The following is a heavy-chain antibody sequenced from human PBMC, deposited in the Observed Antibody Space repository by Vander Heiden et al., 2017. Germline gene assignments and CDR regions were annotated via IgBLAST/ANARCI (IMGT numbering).Heavy chain of an antibody. Sequence: LVWVSRINSDGSSTSYADSVKGRFTISRDNAKNTLYLQMNSLRAEDTAVYYCASESSSWYYLGFDPWGQGTLGNVAS. CDR2: INSDGSST. V-gene: IGHV3-74*01. D-gene: IGHD6-13*01. CDR3: ASESSSWYYLGFDP. J-gene: IGHJ5*02.